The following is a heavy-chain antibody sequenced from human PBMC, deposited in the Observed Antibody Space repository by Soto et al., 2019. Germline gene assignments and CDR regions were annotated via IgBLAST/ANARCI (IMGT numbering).Heavy chain of an antibody. J-gene: IGHJ3*02. CDR1: GYSFTSYW. Sequence: GESLKISCKGSGYSFTSYWIGWVRQMPGKGLEWMGIIYPGDSDTRYSPSFQGQVTISADKSISTAYLQWSSLKASDTAMYYCARLFVPFYCRVGSCYSGIAFDIWGKGTMVTVSS. CDR2: IYPGDSDT. V-gene: IGHV5-51*01. CDR3: ARLFVPFYCRVGSCYSGIAFDI. D-gene: IGHD2-15*01.